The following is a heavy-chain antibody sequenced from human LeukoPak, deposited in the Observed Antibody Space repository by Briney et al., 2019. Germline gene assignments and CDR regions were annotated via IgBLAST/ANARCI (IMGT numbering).Heavy chain of an antibody. CDR2: ISGSGGST. V-gene: IGHV3-23*01. D-gene: IGHD2-2*01. CDR1: GFTFSSYA. CDR3: AKDAPVNIVVVPAANS. J-gene: IGHJ4*02. Sequence: GGSLRLSCAASGFTFSSYAMSWVRQAPGKGLEWVSAISGSGGSTYYADSVKGRFTISRDNSKNTLYLQMNGQRAEDTAVYYCAKDAPVNIVVVPAANSWGQGTLVTVSS.